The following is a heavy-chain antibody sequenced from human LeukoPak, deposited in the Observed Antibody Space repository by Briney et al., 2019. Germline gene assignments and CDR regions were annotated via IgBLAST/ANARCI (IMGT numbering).Heavy chain of an antibody. CDR2: INPNSGGT. J-gene: IGHJ4*02. CDR1: GYTFTGYY. Sequence: GASVKVSCKASGYTFTGYYMHWVRQAPGQGLEWMGRINPNSGGTNYAQKFQGRVTMTRDTSISIAYTELSRLRSDDTAVYYCASLGAYYYDSSGYYYADFDYWGQGTLVTVSS. D-gene: IGHD3-22*01. V-gene: IGHV1-2*06. CDR3: ASLGAYYYDSSGYYYADFDY.